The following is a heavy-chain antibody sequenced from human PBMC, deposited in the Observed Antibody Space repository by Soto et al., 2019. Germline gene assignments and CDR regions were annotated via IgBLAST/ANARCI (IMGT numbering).Heavy chain of an antibody. CDR3: ARRIAVAGTVGDAFDL. V-gene: IGHV3-48*01. CDR2: ISSSSSTI. J-gene: IGHJ3*01. D-gene: IGHD6-19*01. Sequence: GGSLRLSCAASGFTFSSYSMNWVRQAPGKGLEWVSYISSSSSTIYYADSVKGRFTISRDNAKNSLYLQMNSLRAEDTAVYYCARRIAVAGTVGDAFDLWGQRTTVTVSS. CDR1: GFTFSSYS.